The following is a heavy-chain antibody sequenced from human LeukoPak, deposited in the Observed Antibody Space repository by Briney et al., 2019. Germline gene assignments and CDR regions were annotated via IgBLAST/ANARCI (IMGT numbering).Heavy chain of an antibody. CDR2: ISGSGTTT. CDR3: ARDYFGTYYDFWSGYSTSYYFDY. J-gene: IGHJ4*02. D-gene: IGHD3-3*01. Sequence: PGGSLRLSCAASGFIFSSYAMTWVRQAPGRGLEWLSTISGSGTTTYYVDSVKGRFTVSRDNSKNTLYLQMNSLRAEDTAVYYCARDYFGTYYDFWSGYSTSYYFDYWGQGTLVTVSS. V-gene: IGHV3-23*01. CDR1: GFIFSSYA.